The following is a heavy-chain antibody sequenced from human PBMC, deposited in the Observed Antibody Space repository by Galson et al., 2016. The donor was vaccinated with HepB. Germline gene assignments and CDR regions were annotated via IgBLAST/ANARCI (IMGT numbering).Heavy chain of an antibody. CDR3: AKVAGEYQLLVFDY. CDR2: ISGSGGST. J-gene: IGHJ4*02. Sequence: SLRLSCAASGFTFNDCAMTWVRQAPGKGLEWVSAISGSGGSTYYADAVKGRFTVSRDNSKNTLDLQMNSLRAEDTAIYYCAKVAGEYQLLVFDYWGQGTLVTVAS. CDR1: GFTFNDCA. V-gene: IGHV3-23*01. D-gene: IGHD2-2*01.